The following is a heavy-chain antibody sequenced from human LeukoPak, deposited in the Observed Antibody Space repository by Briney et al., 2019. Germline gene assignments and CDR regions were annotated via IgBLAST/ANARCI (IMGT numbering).Heavy chain of an antibody. CDR1: GGSISSYY. D-gene: IGHD2-2*01. Sequence: SETLSLTCTVSGGSISSYYWSWIRQPPGKGLEWIGYIYTSGSTNYNPSLKSRVTISVDTSKNQFSLKLSSVTAADTAVYYCARRYCSSTSRYPYDYWGQGTLVTVSS. J-gene: IGHJ4*02. V-gene: IGHV4-4*09. CDR3: ARRYCSSTSRYPYDY. CDR2: IYTSGST.